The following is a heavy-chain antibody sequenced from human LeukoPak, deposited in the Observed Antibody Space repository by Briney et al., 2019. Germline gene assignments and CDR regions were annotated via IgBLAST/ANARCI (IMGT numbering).Heavy chain of an antibody. Sequence: SETLSLTCTVSGGSVSSGSYYWSWIRQPPGKGLEWIGEINHSGSTNYNPSLKSRVTISVDTSKNQFSLKLSSVTAADTAVYYCARDSVVAPYYFDYWGQGTLVTVSS. D-gene: IGHD2-15*01. CDR2: INHSGST. CDR3: ARDSVVAPYYFDY. V-gene: IGHV4-39*07. CDR1: GGSVSSGSYY. J-gene: IGHJ4*02.